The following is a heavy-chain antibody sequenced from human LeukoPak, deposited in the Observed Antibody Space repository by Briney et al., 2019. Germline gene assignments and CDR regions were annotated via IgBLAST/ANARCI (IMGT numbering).Heavy chain of an antibody. CDR1: GYRFTSYW. Sequence: ASVKVSCKASGYRFTSYWMHWVRQAPGQGLERMGVINPSGSGTRYAQPLQGRVTMTRDTSTNTDYMELSSLTSEDTAVYYCARDNSAGTPTYWWFDPWGQGTLVTVSS. D-gene: IGHD1/OR15-1a*01. CDR2: INPSGSGT. CDR3: ARDNSAGTPTYWWFDP. V-gene: IGHV1-46*01. J-gene: IGHJ5*02.